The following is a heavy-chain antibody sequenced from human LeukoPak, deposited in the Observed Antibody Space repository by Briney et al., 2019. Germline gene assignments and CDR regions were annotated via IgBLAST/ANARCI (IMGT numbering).Heavy chain of an antibody. CDR3: AKLTRGYCDSTACPNWFDP. CDR2: LSDTGGTT. J-gene: IGHJ5*02. V-gene: IGHV3-23*01. Sequence: GGSLRLSCAASGLTFSSYTMSCVRHAPAERLDWLPALSDTGGTTYYADSVKGRFTISRDNSKNTLYLQMNSLRGEDTALYYCAKLTRGYCDSTACPNWFDPWGRGTLVTVSS. CDR1: GLTFSSYT. D-gene: IGHD2-15*01.